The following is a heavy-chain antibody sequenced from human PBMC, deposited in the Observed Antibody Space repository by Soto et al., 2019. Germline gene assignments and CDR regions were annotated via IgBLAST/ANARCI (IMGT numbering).Heavy chain of an antibody. J-gene: IGHJ4*02. Sequence: TGGSLRLSCAASGFTFSSYAMSWVRQAPGKGLEWVSAISGSGGSTYYADSVKGRFTISRDNSKNTLYLQMNSLRAEDTAVYYCAKYYDFWSGYYGPTYYFDYWGQGTLVTVSS. CDR2: ISGSGGST. CDR1: GFTFSSYA. V-gene: IGHV3-23*01. CDR3: AKYYDFWSGYYGPTYYFDY. D-gene: IGHD3-3*01.